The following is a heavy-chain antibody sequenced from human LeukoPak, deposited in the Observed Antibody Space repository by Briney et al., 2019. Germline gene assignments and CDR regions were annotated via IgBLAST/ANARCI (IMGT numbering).Heavy chain of an antibody. J-gene: IGHJ4*02. Sequence: ASVKVSCNASGYTFTGYYIHWVRQAPGQGLEWMGWINPHSGGTNYAQKFQGGVTMTRDTSITTAYMELSSLRSDDTAVYYCARDVGEYCSSTNCYVSHYWGQGTLVTVSS. CDR1: GYTFTGYY. CDR2: INPHSGGT. D-gene: IGHD2-2*01. CDR3: ARDVGEYCSSTNCYVSHY. V-gene: IGHV1-2*02.